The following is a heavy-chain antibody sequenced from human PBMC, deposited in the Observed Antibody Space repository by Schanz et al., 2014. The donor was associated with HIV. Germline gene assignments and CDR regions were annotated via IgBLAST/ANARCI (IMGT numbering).Heavy chain of an antibody. D-gene: IGHD6-13*01. CDR3: TTVKGYSSSWTTYYYYGMDV. J-gene: IGHJ6*02. CDR1: GFTFSNAW. CDR2: IKSKTDGGTT. V-gene: IGHV3-15*01. Sequence: EVQLLEFGGGLVRPGESLRLSCLASGFTFSNAWMSWVRQAPGKGLEWVGRIKSKTDGGTTDYAAPVKGRFTISRDDSKNTLYLQMNSLKTEDTAVYYCTTVKGYSSSWTTYYYYGMDVWGQGTTVTVSS.